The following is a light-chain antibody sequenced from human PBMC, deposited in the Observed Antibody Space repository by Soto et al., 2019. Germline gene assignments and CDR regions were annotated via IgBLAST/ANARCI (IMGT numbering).Light chain of an antibody. CDR2: AAS. J-gene: IGKJ4*01. CDR3: QKCGIAPFS. V-gene: IGKV1-27*01. CDR1: QGISNY. Sequence: DIQMTQSPSSLSASVGDRVTITCRASQGISNYLAWYQQKPGKVPKLLIYAASTLQSGVPSRFSGSGSGTDFTLTFSSLQPEDVATYYRQKCGIAPFSFGGGTKVELK.